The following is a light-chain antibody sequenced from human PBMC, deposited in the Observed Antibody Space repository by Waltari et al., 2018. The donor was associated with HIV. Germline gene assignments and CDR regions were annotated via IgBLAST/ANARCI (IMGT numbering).Light chain of an antibody. J-gene: IGLJ2*01. CDR2: KDS. CDR3: QSADSSGVDFVV. Sequence: DLTQPPSVSVPPGQTATTPCTGAAFAKQHGYWYPKTAGQAPVLLINKDSERLSGIPERFSGSSAGTSLTLTINGVRAEDEAEYYCQSADSSGVDFVVFGGGTKLTVL. CDR1: AFAKQH. V-gene: IGLV3-25*03.